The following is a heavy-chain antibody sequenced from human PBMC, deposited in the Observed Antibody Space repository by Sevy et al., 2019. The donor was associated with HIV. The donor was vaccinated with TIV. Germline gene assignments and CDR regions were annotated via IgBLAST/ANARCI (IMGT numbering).Heavy chain of an antibody. J-gene: IGHJ3*02. D-gene: IGHD3-16*01. CDR3: ARAGSVGGSYLGAFDI. V-gene: IGHV3-33*01. CDR1: GFTFSSYG. Sequence: RGSLRLSCAASGFTFSSYGMHWVRQAPGKGLEWVAVIWYDGSNKYYADSVKGRFTISRDNSKNTLYLQMNSLRAEDTAVYYCARAGSVGGSYLGAFDIWGQGTMVTVSS. CDR2: IWYDGSNK.